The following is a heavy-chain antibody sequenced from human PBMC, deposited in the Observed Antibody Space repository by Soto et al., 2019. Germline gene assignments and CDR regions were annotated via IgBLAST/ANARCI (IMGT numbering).Heavy chain of an antibody. V-gene: IGHV1-18*01. CDR3: ARSLTTSGGNSVVDYYYYGMDV. CDR2: ISAYNGNT. D-gene: IGHD2-21*02. Sequence: ASVKVSCKASGGTFSSYAISWVRQAPGQGLEWMGWISAYNGNTNYAQKLQGRVTMTTDTSTSTAYMELRSLRSDDTAVYYCARSLTTSGGNSVVDYYYYGMDVWGQGTTVTVSS. CDR1: GGTFSSYA. J-gene: IGHJ6*02.